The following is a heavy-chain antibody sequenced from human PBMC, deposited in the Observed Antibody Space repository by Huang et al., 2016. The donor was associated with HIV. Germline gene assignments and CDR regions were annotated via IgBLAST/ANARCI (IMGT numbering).Heavy chain of an antibody. CDR2: IYYKGGT. Sequence: QLLLQESGPGLVKPSEALALTCAVSGGSIRSSDYHWGWIRQPPGKGLEWFGSIYYKGGTHYSPARKSRVTIAVDTSKNLFFLNLTSMTAADTAVYYCARHREGPVAYYSGWGSHLNYMDVWGRGRTVVVSS. CDR1: GGSIRSSDYH. D-gene: IGHD3-10*01. CDR3: ARHREGPVAYYSGWGSHLNYMDV. V-gene: IGHV4-39*01. J-gene: IGHJ6*03.